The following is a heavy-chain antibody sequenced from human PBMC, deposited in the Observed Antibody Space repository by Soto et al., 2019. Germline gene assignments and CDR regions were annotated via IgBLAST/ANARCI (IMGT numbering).Heavy chain of an antibody. J-gene: IGHJ6*02. CDR3: ARDWDYYYYGMEV. D-gene: IGHD3-16*01. CDR2: FYYSGST. Sequence: SETLSLTCTVSGGSISSYYGSWIRQPPGKGLEWIGYFYYSGSTNYNPSLKSRVTISVDTSKNQFSLKLSSVTAAHTAVYYCARDWDYYYYGMEVWGQGTTVTVSS. CDR1: GGSISSYY. V-gene: IGHV4-59*01.